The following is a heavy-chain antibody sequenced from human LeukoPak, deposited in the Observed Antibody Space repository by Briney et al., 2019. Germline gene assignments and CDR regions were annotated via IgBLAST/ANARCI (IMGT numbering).Heavy chain of an antibody. CDR1: GVPFSGYY. V-gene: IGHV4-34*01. J-gene: IGHJ4*02. CDR2: INHSGRT. D-gene: IGHD1-7*01. Sequence: SETLSLTCAVYGVPFSGYYWSWIRQPPGKGLEWIGEINHSGRTNYNPSLKSRVTISVDTSKKQFSLKLSSVSASDTAVYYCARSSGIGANLNYVSFDCWGQGTLVTVSS. CDR3: ARSSGIGANLNYVSFDC.